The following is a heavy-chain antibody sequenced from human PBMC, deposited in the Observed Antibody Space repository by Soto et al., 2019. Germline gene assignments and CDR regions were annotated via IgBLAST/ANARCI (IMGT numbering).Heavy chain of an antibody. Sequence: GGSLRLSCAASGLPFSSNWMSWVRQAPGKGLEWVANMNQDGSQKYYVDSAKGRFTISRDNAKNSLYLQMNSLRAEDTAVYYCAIDIAMVQGVGSFDIWGQGTMVTVSS. J-gene: IGHJ3*02. CDR3: AIDIAMVQGVGSFDI. CDR1: GLPFSSNW. V-gene: IGHV3-7*01. CDR2: MNQDGSQK. D-gene: IGHD3-10*01.